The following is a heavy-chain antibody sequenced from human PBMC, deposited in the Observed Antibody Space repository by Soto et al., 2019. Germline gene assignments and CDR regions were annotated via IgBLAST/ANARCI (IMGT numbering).Heavy chain of an antibody. CDR3: ASRYYFGSSSYFYLTG. Sequence: QVQLQESGPGLVKPSQTLSLTCTVSVGSISSGGYYWSWIRQHPGKGLEWIGYIDYSGSTFYIPSLKRRITISNGTAKNQFSLKVSFVTAAETAVYFCASRYYFGSSSYFYLTGWGQGTLVTVSS. CDR1: VGSISSGGYY. J-gene: IGHJ4*02. CDR2: IDYSGST. V-gene: IGHV4-31*03. D-gene: IGHD3-22*01.